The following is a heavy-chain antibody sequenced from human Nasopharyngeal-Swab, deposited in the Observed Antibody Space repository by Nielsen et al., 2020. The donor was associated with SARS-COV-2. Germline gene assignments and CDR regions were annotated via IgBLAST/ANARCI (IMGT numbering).Heavy chain of an antibody. V-gene: IGHV1-8*01. CDR1: GYTFASFD. Sequence: ASVKVSCKTSGYTFASFDINWVRQATGRGLEWVGWMNLDSGDTHYAQAFQGKVTLTRDTSRSTAYLELSSLRSEDTDVYYCARGPRPKRHLDYWGQGTLVTVSS. CDR3: ARGPRPKRHLDY. J-gene: IGHJ4*02. D-gene: IGHD1-1*01. CDR2: MNLDSGDT.